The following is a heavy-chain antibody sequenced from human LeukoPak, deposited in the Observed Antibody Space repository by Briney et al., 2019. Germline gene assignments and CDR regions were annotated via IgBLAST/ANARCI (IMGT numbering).Heavy chain of an antibody. J-gene: IGHJ1*01. CDR2: ISSSSSYI. V-gene: IGHV3-21*01. Sequence: PGGSLRLSCAASGFTFSSYSVNWVRQAPGKGLEWVSSISSSSSYIYYADSVKGRFTISRDNAKNSLYLQMNSLRAEDTAVYYCARAGPGYCSSTSCSTGAEYFQHWGQGTLVTVSS. CDR1: GFTFSSYS. CDR3: ARAGPGYCSSTSCSTGAEYFQH. D-gene: IGHD2-2*03.